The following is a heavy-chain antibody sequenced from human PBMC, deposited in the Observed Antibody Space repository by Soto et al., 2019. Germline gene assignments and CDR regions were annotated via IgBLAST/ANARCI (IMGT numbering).Heavy chain of an antibody. CDR3: ARGLWFGESSSPDVDY. CDR2: IYYSGST. J-gene: IGHJ4*02. D-gene: IGHD3-10*01. Sequence: QVQLQESGPGLVKPSQTLSLTCTVSGGSISSGGYYWSWIRQHPGKGLEWIGYIYYSGSTYYNPSLKSRVTISVDTSKNQFSLKLSSVTAADTAVYYCARGLWFGESSSPDVDYWGQGTLVNVSS. V-gene: IGHV4-31*03. CDR1: GGSISSGGYY.